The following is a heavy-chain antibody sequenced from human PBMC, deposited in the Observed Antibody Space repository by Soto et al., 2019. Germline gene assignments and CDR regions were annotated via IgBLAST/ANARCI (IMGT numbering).Heavy chain of an antibody. CDR1: GFTCSSYS. Sequence: PGGSLRLSCGASGFTCSSYSMNWVRQAPGKGLEWVSSISSSSSYIYYADSVKGRFTISRDNAKNSLYLQMNNLRAEDTAVYYCARGAGSGWFDAFDIWGQGTMVTVSS. CDR2: ISSSSSYI. J-gene: IGHJ3*02. D-gene: IGHD6-19*01. V-gene: IGHV3-21*01. CDR3: ARGAGSGWFDAFDI.